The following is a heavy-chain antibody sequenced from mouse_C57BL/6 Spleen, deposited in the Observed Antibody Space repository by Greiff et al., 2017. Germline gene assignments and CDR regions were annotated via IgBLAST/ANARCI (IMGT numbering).Heavy chain of an antibody. CDR2: IYPGSGNT. Sequence: VQLQQSGAELVRPGASVKLSCKASGYTFTDYYINWVKQRPGQGLEWIARIYPGSGNTYYNEKFKGKATLTAEKSSSTAYMQLSSLTSEDSAVYFCARSYYYGSSSFAYWGQGTLVTGSA. CDR3: ARSYYYGSSSFAY. V-gene: IGHV1-76*01. CDR1: GYTFTDYY. D-gene: IGHD1-1*01. J-gene: IGHJ3*01.